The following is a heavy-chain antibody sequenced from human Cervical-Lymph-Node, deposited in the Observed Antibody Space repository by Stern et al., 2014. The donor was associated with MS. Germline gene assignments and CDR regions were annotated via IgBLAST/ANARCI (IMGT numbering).Heavy chain of an antibody. J-gene: IGHJ4*02. CDR1: GFTFDNYP. V-gene: IGHV3-30-3*01. Sequence: QMQLVQSGGGVVQPGRSLRLSCAASGFTFDNYPMHWVRQPPGKGLEWVTFISYAGSSEDYADSVQGRFTISRDNSKNTLYLQLNSLRAEDTAVYYCARGGRGSGLDYWGQGTLVTVSS. CDR3: ARGGRGSGLDY. D-gene: IGHD6-19*01. CDR2: ISYAGSSE.